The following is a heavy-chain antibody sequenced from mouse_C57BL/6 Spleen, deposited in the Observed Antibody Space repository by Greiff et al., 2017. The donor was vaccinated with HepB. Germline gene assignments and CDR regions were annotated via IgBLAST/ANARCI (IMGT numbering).Heavy chain of an antibody. J-gene: IGHJ4*01. Sequence: QVQLQQSGAELVRPGASVTLSCKASGYTFTDYEMHWVKQTPVHGLEWIGAIDPETGGTAYNQKFKGKAILTADKSSSTAYMELRSLTSEDSAVYYCTRGGVTTVWDYWGQGTSVTVSS. CDR1: GYTFTDYE. CDR3: TRGGVTTVWDY. V-gene: IGHV1-15*01. CDR2: IDPETGGT. D-gene: IGHD1-1*01.